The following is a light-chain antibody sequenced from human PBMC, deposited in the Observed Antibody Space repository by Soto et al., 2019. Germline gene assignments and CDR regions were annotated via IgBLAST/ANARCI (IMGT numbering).Light chain of an antibody. CDR1: SSDVGDYNY. J-gene: IGLJ2*01. Sequence: QSVLTQPASVSGSPGQSITISCTETSSDVGDYNYVSWYQQHPGKAPKLMIYDVSNRPSGVSNRFSGSKSGNTASLTISGLQAEDEADYYCSSYTSSSTLGVVFGGGTKVTVL. CDR2: DVS. V-gene: IGLV2-14*01. CDR3: SSYTSSSTLGVV.